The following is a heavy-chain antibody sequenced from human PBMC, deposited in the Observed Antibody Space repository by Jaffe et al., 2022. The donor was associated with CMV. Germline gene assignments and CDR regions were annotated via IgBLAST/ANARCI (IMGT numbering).Heavy chain of an antibody. J-gene: IGHJ6*03. V-gene: IGHV3-49*04. Sequence: EVQLVESGGGLVQPGRSLRLSCTASGFTFGDYAMSWVRQAPGKGLEWVGFIRSKAYGGTTEYAASVKGRFTISRDDSKSIAYLQMNSLKTEDTAVYYCTRSLLNYYYYYMDVWGKGTTVTVSS. CDR1: GFTFGDYA. CDR2: IRSKAYGGTT. CDR3: TRSLLNYYYYYMDV.